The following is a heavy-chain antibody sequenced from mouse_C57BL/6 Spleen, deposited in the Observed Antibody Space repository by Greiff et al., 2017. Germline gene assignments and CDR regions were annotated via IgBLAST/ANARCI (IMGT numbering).Heavy chain of an antibody. Sequence: EVHLVESGGGLVKPGGSLKLSCAASGFTFSSYAMSWVRQTPEKRLEWVATISDGGSYTYYPGNVKGRFTISRDNAKNNLYLQMSHLKSEDTAMYYCARESSDYYAMDYWGQGTSVTVSS. D-gene: IGHD1-1*01. J-gene: IGHJ4*01. CDR3: ARESSDYYAMDY. CDR1: GFTFSSYA. CDR2: ISDGGSYT. V-gene: IGHV5-4*01.